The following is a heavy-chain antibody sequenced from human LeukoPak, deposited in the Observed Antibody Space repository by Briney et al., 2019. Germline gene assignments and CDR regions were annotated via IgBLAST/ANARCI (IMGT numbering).Heavy chain of an antibody. V-gene: IGHV1-2*02. CDR2: INPNSGGT. Sequence: ASVKVSCKASGYTFTGYYMHWVRQAPGQGLEWMGWINPNSGGTNYAQKFQGRVTMTTDTSTSTAYMELRSLRSDDTAVYYCARDSGSYYSQYRDYWGQGTLVTVSS. CDR1: GYTFTGYY. D-gene: IGHD3-10*01. J-gene: IGHJ4*02. CDR3: ARDSGSYYSQYRDY.